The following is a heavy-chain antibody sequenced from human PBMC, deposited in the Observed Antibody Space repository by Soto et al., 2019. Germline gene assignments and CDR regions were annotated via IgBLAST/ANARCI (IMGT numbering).Heavy chain of an antibody. CDR3: AKESLGYCSGGRCQYYYYYYGMDV. J-gene: IGHJ6*02. D-gene: IGHD2-15*01. CDR2: ISGSGGST. Sequence: EVQLLESGGGLVQPGGSLRLSCAASGFTFSSYAMSWVRQAPGKGLEWVSAISGSGGSTYYADSVKGRFTISRDNSKNTLYLQMNSLRAEDTAVYYCAKESLGYCSGGRCQYYYYYYGMDVWGQGTTVAVSS. CDR1: GFTFSSYA. V-gene: IGHV3-23*01.